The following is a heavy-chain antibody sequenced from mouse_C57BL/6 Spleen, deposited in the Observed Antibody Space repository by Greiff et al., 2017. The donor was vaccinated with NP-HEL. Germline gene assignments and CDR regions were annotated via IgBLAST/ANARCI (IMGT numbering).Heavy chain of an antibody. CDR2: IDPSDSYT. Sequence: VQLQQPGAELVMPGASVKLSCKASGYTFTSYWMHWVKQRPGQGLEWIGEIDPSDSYTNYNQKFKGKSTLTVDKSSSTAYMQLSSLTSEDSAVYYCARTRWLLRGYAMDYWGQGTSVTVSS. J-gene: IGHJ4*01. CDR1: GYTFTSYW. D-gene: IGHD2-3*01. V-gene: IGHV1-69*01. CDR3: ARTRWLLRGYAMDY.